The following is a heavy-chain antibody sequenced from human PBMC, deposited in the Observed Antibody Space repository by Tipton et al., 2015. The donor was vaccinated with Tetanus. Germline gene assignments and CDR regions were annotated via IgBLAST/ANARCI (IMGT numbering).Heavy chain of an antibody. J-gene: IGHJ3*02. V-gene: IGHV4-4*08. D-gene: IGHD3-10*01. CDR1: GGSISGYF. Sequence: TLSLTCGVSGGSISGYFWSWIRQPPGKGLEWIGYSYSTGSTNYNPSLRSRLTISVDTSKNQFSLELSSVTAADTAVYYCAREAGYYGLNAFDIWGQGTMVTVSS. CDR3: AREAGYYGLNAFDI. CDR2: SYSTGST.